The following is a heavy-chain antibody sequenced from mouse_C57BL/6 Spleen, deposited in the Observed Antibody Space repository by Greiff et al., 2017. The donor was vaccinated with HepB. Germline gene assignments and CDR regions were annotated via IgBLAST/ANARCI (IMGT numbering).Heavy chain of an antibody. CDR1: GFTFSSYA. Sequence: EVKVVESGGGLVKPGGSLKLSCAASGFTFSSYAMSWVRQTPEKRLEWVATISDGGSYTYYPDNVKGRFTISRDNAKNNLYLQMSHLKSEDTAMYYCARDRSYYGSSNWYFDVWGTGTTVTVSS. D-gene: IGHD1-1*01. CDR3: ARDRSYYGSSNWYFDV. CDR2: ISDGGSYT. J-gene: IGHJ1*03. V-gene: IGHV5-4*01.